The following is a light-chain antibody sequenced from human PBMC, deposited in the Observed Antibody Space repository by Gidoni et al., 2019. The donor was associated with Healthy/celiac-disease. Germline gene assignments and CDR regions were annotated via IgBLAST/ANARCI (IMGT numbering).Light chain of an antibody. CDR2: WAF. V-gene: IGKV4-1*01. Sequence: DIVMTQSPDSLAVSLGERATINCKSSQSVLYSSNNKNYLAWYQQKPGQPPKLLIYWAFTRESGVPDRFSGSGSGTDFTLTISSLQAEDVAVYYCQQYYSTPRTFXQXTKVXIK. CDR1: QSVLYSSNNKNY. J-gene: IGKJ1*01. CDR3: QQYYSTPRT.